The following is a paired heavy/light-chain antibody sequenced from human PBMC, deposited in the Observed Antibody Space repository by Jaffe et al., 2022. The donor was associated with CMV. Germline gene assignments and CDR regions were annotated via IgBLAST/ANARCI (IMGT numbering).Heavy chain of an antibody. CDR3: AREGSSGWYDNFDY. CDR1: GYTFSHHA. V-gene: IGHV1-3*01. CDR2: INGDTGNT. J-gene: IGHJ4*02. D-gene: IGHD6-19*01. Sequence: QVQLVQSGAEVKKPGASVKVSCKASGYTFSHHAMHWVRQAPGHGLEWMGWINGDTGNTKYSQRLQGRVTITRDTSASTAYMELSSLRSEDTALYYCAREGSSGWYDNFDYWGLGTLVTVTS.
Light chain of an antibody. CDR3: NSRDTNGVHWV. Sequence: SSELTQDPTVSVALGQTVRITCQGDSLRNYYASWYQQKPGQAPILVIYGKDNRPSGIPDRFSGSNSGNTASLTITGAQAEDEADYFCNSRDTNGVHWVFGGGTKLTVL. V-gene: IGLV3-19*01. J-gene: IGLJ3*02. CDR1: SLRNYY. CDR2: GKD.